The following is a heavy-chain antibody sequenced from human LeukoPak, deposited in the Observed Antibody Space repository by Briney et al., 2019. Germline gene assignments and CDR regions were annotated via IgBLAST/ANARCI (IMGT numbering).Heavy chain of an antibody. Sequence: GASVKVSCKASGFTFTSSAMQWVQQARAQRLEWIGWIVVGSGNTNYAQKFQGRVTITRDMSTSTAYMELSSLRSEDTAVYYCAAADYGDYGRLDYWGQGTLVTVSS. CDR2: IVVGSGNT. V-gene: IGHV1-58*02. CDR1: GFTFTSSA. J-gene: IGHJ4*02. CDR3: AAADYGDYGRLDY. D-gene: IGHD4-17*01.